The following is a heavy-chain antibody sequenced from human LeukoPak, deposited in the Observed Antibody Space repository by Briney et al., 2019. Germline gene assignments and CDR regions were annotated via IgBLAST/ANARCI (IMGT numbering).Heavy chain of an antibody. V-gene: IGHV3-33*01. CDR1: GFTFSNYG. CDR2: IWYDGSNK. D-gene: IGHD2/OR15-2a*01. Sequence: QPGKSLRLSCAASGFTFSNYGIHWVRQAPGKGLEWVAFIWYDGSNKYYADSVKGRFTISRDNSKNSLYLQMNSLRAEDTAVYYCVSFYETYWGRGTLVTVSS. J-gene: IGHJ4*02. CDR3: VSFYETY.